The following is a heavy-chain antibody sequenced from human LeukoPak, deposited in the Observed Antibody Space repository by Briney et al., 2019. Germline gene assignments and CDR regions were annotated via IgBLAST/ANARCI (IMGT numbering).Heavy chain of an antibody. V-gene: IGHV3-30-3*01. CDR2: ISYDGSNR. D-gene: IGHD6-19*01. CDR1: GFTFNTYT. J-gene: IGHJ4*02. CDR3: ARRGSSGCFDY. Sequence: GGSLRLSCAASGFTFNTYTIHWVRQAPGKGLEWVEVISYDGSNRYYADSVKGRFTISRDNSKNTLYLQMNSLRAEDTAVYYCARRGSSGCFDYWGQGTLVTVSS.